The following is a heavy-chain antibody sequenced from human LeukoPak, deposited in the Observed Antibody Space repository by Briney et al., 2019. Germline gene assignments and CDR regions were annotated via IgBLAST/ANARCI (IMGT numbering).Heavy chain of an antibody. D-gene: IGHD5-24*01. CDR1: GYTFTTYH. Sequence: GASVKVSCKASGYTFTTYHMHWVRQAPGQGLEWMGKINSNTGGTNYAEKFQGRLTMTRDTSVRTAYTEVSRLTSDDTAVYYCAISIEMAAVPSYDYWGQGTLVTVSS. V-gene: IGHV1-2*02. CDR2: INSNTGGT. CDR3: AISIEMAAVPSYDY. J-gene: IGHJ4*02.